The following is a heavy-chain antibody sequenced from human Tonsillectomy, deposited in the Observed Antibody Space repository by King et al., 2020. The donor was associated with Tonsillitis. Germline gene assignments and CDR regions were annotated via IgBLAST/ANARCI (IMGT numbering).Heavy chain of an antibody. Sequence: VQLVESGGGLVKPGGSLRLSCAASGFTFSNAWMSWVRQAPGKGLEWVGRIKSKTDGGTTAYAAPVKGRFTISRDDSKNTLYLQMNSLKTEDTAVYYCTTARPDRTDYYSGMDVWGQGTTVTVSS. CDR3: TTARPDRTDYYSGMDV. CDR2: IKSKTDGGTT. J-gene: IGHJ6*02. CDR1: GFTFSNAW. D-gene: IGHD3-22*01. V-gene: IGHV3-15*01.